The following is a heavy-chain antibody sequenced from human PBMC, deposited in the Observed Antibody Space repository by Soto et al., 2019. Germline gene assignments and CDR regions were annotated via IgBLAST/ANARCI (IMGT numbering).Heavy chain of an antibody. CDR2: IYYSGST. D-gene: IGHD5-18*01. J-gene: IGHJ4*02. V-gene: IGHV4-59*08. CDR1: GGSISSYY. Sequence: SETLSLTCTVSGGSISSYYWSWIRQPPGKGLEWIGYIYYSGSTNYNPSLKSRVTISVDTSKNQFSLKLSSVTAADTAVYYCARSVDTAMVPFDYWGQGTLVTVPS. CDR3: ARSVDTAMVPFDY.